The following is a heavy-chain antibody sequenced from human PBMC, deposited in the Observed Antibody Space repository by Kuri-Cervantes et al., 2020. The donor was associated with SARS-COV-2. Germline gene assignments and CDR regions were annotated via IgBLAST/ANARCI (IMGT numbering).Heavy chain of an antibody. CDR2: ISSNGGST. V-gene: IGHV3-64*01. D-gene: IGHD3-3*01. CDR1: GFTFSSYA. CDR3: AKGIRRFLESLDY. J-gene: IGHJ4*02. Sequence: GGSLRLSCAASGFTFSSYAMHWVRQAPGKGLEYVSAISSNGGSTYYANSVKGRFTISRDNSKNTLYLQMGSLRAEDTAVYYCAKGIRRFLESLDYWGQGTLVTVSS.